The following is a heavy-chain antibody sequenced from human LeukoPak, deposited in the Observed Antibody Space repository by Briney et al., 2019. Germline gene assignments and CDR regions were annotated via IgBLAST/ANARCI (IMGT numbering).Heavy chain of an antibody. CDR3: ARTLPTIRGLYYYYGMDV. V-gene: IGHV1-46*01. J-gene: IGHJ6*02. Sequence: GASVKVSCKASGYTFTSYYMHWVRQAPGQGLEWMGIINPSGGSTSYAQKFQGRVTITADESTSTAYMELSSLRSEDTAVYYCARTLPTIRGLYYYYGMDVWGQGTTVTVSS. CDR2: INPSGGST. CDR1: GYTFTSYY. D-gene: IGHD5-12*01.